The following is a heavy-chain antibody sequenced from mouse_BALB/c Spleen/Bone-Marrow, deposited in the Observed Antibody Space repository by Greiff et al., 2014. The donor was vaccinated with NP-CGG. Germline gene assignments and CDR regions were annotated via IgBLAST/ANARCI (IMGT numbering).Heavy chain of an antibody. D-gene: IGHD1-2*01. V-gene: IGHV2-9*02. CDR2: IWAGGIT. J-gene: IGHJ2*01. Sequence: QVQLQQPGPGLVAPSQSLSITCTVSGFSLTSYGVHWVRQPPGKGLEWLGVIWAGGITNYNSALMSRLSISKDNSKSQVFLKMNSLQTDDTAMYYCARTLRLRDYFDYWGQGTTLTVSS. CDR1: GFSLTSYG. CDR3: ARTLRLRDYFDY.